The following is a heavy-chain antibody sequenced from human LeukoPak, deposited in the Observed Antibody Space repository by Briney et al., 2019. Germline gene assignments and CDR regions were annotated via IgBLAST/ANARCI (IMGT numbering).Heavy chain of an antibody. D-gene: IGHD6-13*01. Sequence: GASVKVSCKAYGYTFTPYYMHWVRQAPGQGLEWMGIINPTSANTRYARKFQGRVTMTRDTSTSTVYMELSSLTSEDTAVYYCARDQRGGRISWYSHFDFWGQGTLVTVSS. CDR1: GYTFTPYY. CDR3: ARDQRGGRISWYSHFDF. V-gene: IGHV1-46*01. J-gene: IGHJ4*02. CDR2: INPTSANT.